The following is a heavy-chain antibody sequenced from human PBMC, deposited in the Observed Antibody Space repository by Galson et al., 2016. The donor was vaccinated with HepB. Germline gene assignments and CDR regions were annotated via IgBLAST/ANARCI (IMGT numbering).Heavy chain of an antibody. CDR1: GYSFTRYW. CDR2: IYPGDSDT. CDR3: ASGIAPTHGRDAHVAFDI. V-gene: IGHV5-51*01. Sequence: QSGAEVTKPGESLKISCKGFGYSFTRYWIAWVRQMPGKGLEWMGIIYPGDSDTRYSPSFQGQVTISVDKSISTAYLQWSSLKASATAIYYCASGIAPTHGRDAHVAFDIWGQGTMVTVSS. J-gene: IGHJ3*02. D-gene: IGHD6-13*01.